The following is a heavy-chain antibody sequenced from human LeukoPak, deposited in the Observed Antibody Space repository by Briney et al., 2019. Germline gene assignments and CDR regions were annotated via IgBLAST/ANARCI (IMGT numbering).Heavy chain of an antibody. CDR2: IWYDGSNK. V-gene: IGHV3-33*01. D-gene: IGHD4-11*01. CDR3: AREVRGNYDRGFDY. CDR1: GFTFSSYG. J-gene: IGHJ4*02. Sequence: GGSLRLSCAASGFTFSSYGMHWVRQAPGKGLEWVAVIWYDGSNKYYADSVKGRFTISRDNSKNTLYLQMNSLRAEDTAVYHCAREVRGNYDRGFDYWGQGTLVTVSS.